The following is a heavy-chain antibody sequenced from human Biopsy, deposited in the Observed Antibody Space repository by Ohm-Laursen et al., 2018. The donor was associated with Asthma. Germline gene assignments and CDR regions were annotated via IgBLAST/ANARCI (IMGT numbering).Heavy chain of an antibody. CDR2: ISYDGNHK. J-gene: IGHJ4*02. CDR3: AKRRGYSGHDNDY. CDR1: GFMFRSFG. V-gene: IGHV3-30*18. Sequence: SLRLSCTASGFMFRSFGMHWVRQAPGKGMEWVAVISYDGNHKFYEDSVKGRFTITRDNSKNTLYLQMNSLRTEDTAVYYCAKRRGYSGHDNDYWGQGTLVIVSS. D-gene: IGHD5-12*01.